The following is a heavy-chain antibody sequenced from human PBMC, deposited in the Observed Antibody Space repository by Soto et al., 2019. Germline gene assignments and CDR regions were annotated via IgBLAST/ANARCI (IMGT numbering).Heavy chain of an antibody. V-gene: IGHV4-59*01. Sequence: PSETLSITCTVSGGSISSYYWSWIRQPPGKGLEWIGYIYYSGSTNYNPSLKSRVTISVDTSKNQFSLKLSSVTAADTAVYYCARSWDFGVVIERFDPWGQGTLVTVSS. CDR2: IYYSGST. CDR3: ARSWDFGVVIERFDP. CDR1: GGSISSYY. D-gene: IGHD3-3*01. J-gene: IGHJ5*02.